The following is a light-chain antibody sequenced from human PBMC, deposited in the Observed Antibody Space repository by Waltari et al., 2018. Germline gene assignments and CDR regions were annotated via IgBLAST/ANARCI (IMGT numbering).Light chain of an antibody. CDR1: SSDDGGYNS. CDR3: SSYTSSSTRV. CDR2: EVS. Sequence: QSALTQPASVSGSPGQSITISCTGTSSDDGGYNSVSWYQQHPGKAPKLMIYEVSNRPSGVSNRFSGSKSGNTASLTISGLQAEDEADYYCSSYTSSSTRVFGTGTKVTVL. V-gene: IGLV2-14*01. J-gene: IGLJ1*01.